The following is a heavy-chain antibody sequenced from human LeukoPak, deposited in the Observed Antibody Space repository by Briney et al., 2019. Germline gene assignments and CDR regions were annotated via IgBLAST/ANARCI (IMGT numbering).Heavy chain of an antibody. CDR1: GFTFSTYW. CDR3: TRDAAAGIDY. CDR2: IKQDGSEK. D-gene: IGHD6-13*01. V-gene: IGHV3-7*01. J-gene: IGHJ4*02. Sequence: GGSLRLSCAASGFTFSTYWMSWVRQAPGKGLEWVANIKQDGSEKYYLDSAKGRFTISRDNAKNSLYLQMNSLRAEDTAVYFCTRDAAAGIDYWGQGTLVTVSS.